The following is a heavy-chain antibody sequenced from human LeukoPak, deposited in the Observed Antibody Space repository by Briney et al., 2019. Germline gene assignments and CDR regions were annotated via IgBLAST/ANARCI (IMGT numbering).Heavy chain of an antibody. CDR1: GFTFNNYA. J-gene: IGHJ4*02. Sequence: GGSLRLSCAASGFTFNNYAMNWVRQAPGKGLDWVSSISGGGETTYYADSAKGRFTISRDNSQNTLYLQMNSLRAEDTAVYYCARDYADYVGYSFFDYWGQGTLVTVSS. CDR3: ARDYADYVGYSFFDY. CDR2: ISGGGETT. D-gene: IGHD4-17*01. V-gene: IGHV3-23*01.